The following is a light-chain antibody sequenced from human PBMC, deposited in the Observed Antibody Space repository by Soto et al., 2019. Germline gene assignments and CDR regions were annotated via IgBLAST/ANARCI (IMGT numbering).Light chain of an antibody. J-gene: IGKJ1*01. CDR2: GAS. CDR1: QSVSSSF. CDR3: QQYRT. Sequence: EIVLTQSPGILSLSPGERATLSCRASQSVSSSFLVWYQQKPGQAPRLLIYGASSRATGIPDRFSVSGSGTDFTLTISRLEPEDFAVYYCQQYRTFGQGTKVEIK. V-gene: IGKV3-20*01.